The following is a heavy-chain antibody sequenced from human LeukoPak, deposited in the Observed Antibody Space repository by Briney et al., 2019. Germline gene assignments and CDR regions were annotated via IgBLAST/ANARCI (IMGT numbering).Heavy chain of an antibody. CDR2: IYTSGST. D-gene: IGHD3-9*01. Sequence: SETLSLTCTVSGGSISSYYWSWIRQPAEKRLEWIGRIYTSGSTNYNPSLKSRVTISLDTSKNQFSLKLSSVTAADTAVYYCARERAYYDILPRWFDPWGQGTLVTVSS. J-gene: IGHJ5*02. V-gene: IGHV4-4*07. CDR3: ARERAYYDILPRWFDP. CDR1: GGSISSYY.